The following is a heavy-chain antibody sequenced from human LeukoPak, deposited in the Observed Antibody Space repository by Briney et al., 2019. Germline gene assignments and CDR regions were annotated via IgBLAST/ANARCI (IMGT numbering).Heavy chain of an antibody. CDR1: GGSLTSYY. V-gene: IGHV4-59*08. Sequence: SETLSLTCTVSGGSLTSYYWSWIRQPPGKGLQWIGYIYYSGSVNYNPSLKSRVTMSVDTSKNQFSLNLSSVTAADTAVYYCARLGSYFDFWGQRTQVTVSS. CDR2: IYYSGSV. CDR3: ARLGSYFDF. J-gene: IGHJ4*02.